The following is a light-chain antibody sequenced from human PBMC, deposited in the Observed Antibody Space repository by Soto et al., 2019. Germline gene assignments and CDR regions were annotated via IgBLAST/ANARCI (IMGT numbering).Light chain of an antibody. J-gene: IGKJ1*01. CDR2: AAV. CDR1: QGISNY. Sequence: DIQMTQSPSSLSASVGDRVTITCRASQGISNYLAWYQQKPAKVPKLLIYAAVTLQSGVPSRFSASGSGTDFTLTISSLQPEYVATYYCQRYDSAPTFGQGTKVEI. V-gene: IGKV1-27*01. CDR3: QRYDSAPT.